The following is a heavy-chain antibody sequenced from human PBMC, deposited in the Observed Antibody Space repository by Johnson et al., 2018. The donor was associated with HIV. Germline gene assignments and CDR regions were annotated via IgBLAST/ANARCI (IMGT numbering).Heavy chain of an antibody. CDR2: ISFDGSNK. CDR1: RFIFSTSG. V-gene: IGHV3-30*19. CDR3: ARPTVVVLPHGAFDI. D-gene: IGHD2-2*01. Sequence: QVQLVESGGDVVQPGRSLRLSCAASRFIFSTSGMHWVRQAPGKGLEWVAVISFDGSNKYHADSVKGRFTISRDNSRNTLYLQMNSLRTDDSAVYYCARPTVVVLPHGAFDIWGPGTMVTVSS. J-gene: IGHJ3*02.